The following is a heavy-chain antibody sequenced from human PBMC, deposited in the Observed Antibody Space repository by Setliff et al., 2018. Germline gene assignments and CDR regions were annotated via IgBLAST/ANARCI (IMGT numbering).Heavy chain of an antibody. V-gene: IGHV3-48*01. J-gene: IGHJ4*02. CDR2: ISSSSSTI. CDR1: GFTFSSYS. Sequence: PGGSLRLSCAASGFTFSSYSMNWVRQAPGKGLEWVSYISSSSSTIYYADSVKGRFTISRDNAKNSRYLQMNSLRAEETAVYYCARAPPPYDSSGYYPREDYFDYWGQGTLVTVSS. CDR3: ARAPPPYDSSGYYPREDYFDY. D-gene: IGHD3-22*01.